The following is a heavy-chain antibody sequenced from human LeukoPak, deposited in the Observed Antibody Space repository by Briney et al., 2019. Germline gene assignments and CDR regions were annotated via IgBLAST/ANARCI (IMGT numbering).Heavy chain of an antibody. V-gene: IGHV3-30*18. D-gene: IGHD2-8*01. CDR2: ISFDGSSK. J-gene: IGHJ4*02. CDR1: GFTFSAYG. CDR3: AKDIVLMVYAIAFDY. Sequence: GGSLRLSCAASGFTFSAYGMHWVRQAPGKGLEWVAVISFDGSSKDYADSVKGRFTISRDNSKNTLYLQMNSLRAEDTAVYYCAKDIVLMVYAIAFDYWGQGTLVTVSS.